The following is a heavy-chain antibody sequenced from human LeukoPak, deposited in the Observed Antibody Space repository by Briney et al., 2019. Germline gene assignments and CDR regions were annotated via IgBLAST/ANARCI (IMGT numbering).Heavy chain of an antibody. J-gene: IGHJ4*02. CDR1: GGSFSGYY. CDR2: INHSGST. D-gene: IGHD4-11*01. CDR3: VRGTVERYSNYGD. V-gene: IGHV4-34*01. Sequence: PSETLSLTCAVYGGSFSGYYWNWIRQPPGKGLEWIGEINHSGSTNYNPSLKSRVTISVDTSKNQFSLKLSSVTAADTAVYYCVRGTVERYSNYGDWGQGTLVTVSS.